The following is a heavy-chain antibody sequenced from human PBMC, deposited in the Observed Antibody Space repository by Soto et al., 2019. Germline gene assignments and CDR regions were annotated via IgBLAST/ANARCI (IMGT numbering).Heavy chain of an antibody. CDR2: INPNSGGT. CDR3: ARERIAAAGKDYYYYYGMDV. J-gene: IGHJ6*02. V-gene: IGHV1-2*04. D-gene: IGHD6-13*01. Sequence: ASVKVSCKASGYTFTGYYMHWVRQAPGQGLEWMGWINPNSGGTNYAQKFQGWVTMARDTSISTAYMELSRLRSDDTAVYYCARERIAAAGKDYYYYYGMDVWGQGTTVTVSS. CDR1: GYTFTGYY.